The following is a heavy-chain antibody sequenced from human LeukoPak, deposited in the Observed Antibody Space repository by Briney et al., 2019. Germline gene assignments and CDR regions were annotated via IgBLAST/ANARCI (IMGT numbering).Heavy chain of an antibody. CDR3: TREERGYIPAF. V-gene: IGHV3-30*01. J-gene: IGHJ4*02. CDR1: GFNFSNYA. D-gene: IGHD3-16*02. Sequence: PGGSLRLSCAASGFNFSNYAMHWFRQTPGKGLEWVAFVSYDGSWDSHSDSVKGRFTISRDDSKNTLYLQMTRLRAEDTAVYYCTREERGYIPAFWGQGTLVTVSS. CDR2: VSYDGSWD.